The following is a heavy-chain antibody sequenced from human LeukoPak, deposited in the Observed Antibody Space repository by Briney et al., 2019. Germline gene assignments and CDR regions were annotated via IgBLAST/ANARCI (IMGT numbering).Heavy chain of an antibody. CDR2: IYYSGST. D-gene: IGHD6-13*01. V-gene: IGHV4-59*08. J-gene: IGHJ4*02. CDR1: GGSISSYY. Sequence: PSETLSLTCTVSGGSISSYYWSWIRQPPGKGLEWIGYIYYSGSTNYNPSLKSRVTISVDTSKNQFSLKLSSVTAADTAVYYCARHPLVYVAAAGHYFDYWGQGTLVTVSS. CDR3: ARHPLVYVAAAGHYFDY.